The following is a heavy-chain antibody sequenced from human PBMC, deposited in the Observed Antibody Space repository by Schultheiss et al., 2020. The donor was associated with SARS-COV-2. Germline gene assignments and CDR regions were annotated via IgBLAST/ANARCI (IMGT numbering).Heavy chain of an antibody. CDR1: GGSISSYY. Sequence: SQTLSLTCTVSGGSISSYYWSWIRQPPGKGLEWIGYIYYSGSTNYNPSLKSRVTISVDTSKNQFSLKLSSVTAADTAVYYCARDQKVGGVGDYWGQGTLVTVSS. J-gene: IGHJ4*02. D-gene: IGHD1-26*01. CDR3: ARDQKVGGVGDY. V-gene: IGHV4-59*01. CDR2: IYYSGST.